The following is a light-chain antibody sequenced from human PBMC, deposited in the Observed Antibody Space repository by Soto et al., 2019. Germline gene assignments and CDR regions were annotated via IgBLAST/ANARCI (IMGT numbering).Light chain of an antibody. V-gene: IGKV3-20*01. CDR3: KQYGSSPLT. CDR1: QTVTSSY. Sequence: EIVLTQSPGTLSLSPGERATLSCRASQTVTSSYLAWYQQKPGQAHRLLMYGAYIRTSGIQDRFSGSGSGTDFTLTISRLEPEDFAVYYCKQYGSSPLTFGGGTKVDIK. CDR2: GAY. J-gene: IGKJ4*01.